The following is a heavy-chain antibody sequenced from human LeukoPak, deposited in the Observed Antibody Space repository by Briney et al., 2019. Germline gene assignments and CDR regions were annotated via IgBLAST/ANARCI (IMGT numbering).Heavy chain of an antibody. V-gene: IGHV5-51*01. D-gene: IGHD3-22*01. CDR1: GSSFTSYW. J-gene: IGHJ3*02. CDR3: ARIYYYDSSGPGGAFDI. Sequence: GGSLQSSCKGSGSSFTSYWIGWVRQLPGKGRVGMGIIYPGDSDTRYSPSLQGQVTISADKSNSTAYLQWTSLKASDTAMYYCARIYYYDSSGPGGAFDIWGQGTMVTVSS. CDR2: IYPGDSDT.